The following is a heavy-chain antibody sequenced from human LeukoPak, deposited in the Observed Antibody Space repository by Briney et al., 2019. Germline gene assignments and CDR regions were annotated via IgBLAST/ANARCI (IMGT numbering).Heavy chain of an antibody. V-gene: IGHV4-31*03. CDR1: GGSINSGGYY. CDR2: IYYSGTT. CDR3: ARVERSLAWFDP. D-gene: IGHD1-1*01. Sequence: SETLSLTCSASGGSINSGGYYWSWIRQHPGKGLEWVGYIYYSGTTYYNPSLRSRVTIALDTSQNQFSLKLSSVTAADTAVYYRARVERSLAWFDPWGQGALVTVSS. J-gene: IGHJ5*02.